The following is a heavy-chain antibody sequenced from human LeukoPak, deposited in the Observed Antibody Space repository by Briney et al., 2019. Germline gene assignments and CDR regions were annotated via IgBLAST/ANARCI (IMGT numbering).Heavy chain of an antibody. D-gene: IGHD1-14*01. CDR1: GYTFTSYT. V-gene: IGHV1-3*03. J-gene: IGHJ3*01. Sequence: ASVKVSCKASGYTFTSYTIHWVRQAPGQRLEWMGWISVRNGDSKCSQEFQGRVTLTRDTSATTAYLEVSSLRPEDMAVYYCARERGIRDAFDFWGQGTMVTVSS. CDR2: ISVRNGDS. CDR3: ARERGIRDAFDF.